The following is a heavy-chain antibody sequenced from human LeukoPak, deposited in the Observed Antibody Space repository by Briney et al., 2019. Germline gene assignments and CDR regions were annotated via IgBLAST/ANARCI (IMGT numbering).Heavy chain of an antibody. CDR1: RFTFSNYW. J-gene: IGHJ4*02. Sequence: GGSLRLSCAASRFTFSNYWMNWFRQAPGKGLEWVANINQDGSEKNYVDSVKGRFTISRDNAENSLYLQMNSLGAEDTAVYYCATDHDSSRQKRFDYWGQGTRVTVSS. V-gene: IGHV3-7*01. CDR3: ATDHDSSRQKRFDY. D-gene: IGHD6-13*01. CDR2: INQDGSEK.